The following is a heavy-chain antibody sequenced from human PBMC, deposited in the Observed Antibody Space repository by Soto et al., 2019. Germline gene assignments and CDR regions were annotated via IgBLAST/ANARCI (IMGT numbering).Heavy chain of an antibody. V-gene: IGHV4-34*01. CDR3: ARWYYDTLTTYRYFDY. Sequence: SETLSLTCAVYGGSFGGYYGSWIRQPPGKGLEWIGEINHSGSTNYNPSLKSRVTISVDTSKNQFSLKVSSVTAADTAVYYCARWYYDTLTTYRYFDYWGQGTLVTVSA. CDR1: GGSFGGYY. J-gene: IGHJ4*02. D-gene: IGHD3-9*01. CDR2: INHSGST.